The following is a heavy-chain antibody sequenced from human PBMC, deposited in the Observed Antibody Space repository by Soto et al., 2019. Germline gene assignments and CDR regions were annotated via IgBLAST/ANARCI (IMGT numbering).Heavy chain of an antibody. V-gene: IGHV3-30*18. Sequence: GGSLRLSCAASGFTFSINDMHWVRQAPGRGLEWVAVVSNDGNNKYYADSVKGRFTLSRDNSKNMVYLQMDSLRVEDTAVYYCAKDHQTYNWDYLFDSWGPGTLVTVSS. D-gene: IGHD1-7*01. CDR1: GFTFSIND. J-gene: IGHJ4*02. CDR3: AKDHQTYNWDYLFDS. CDR2: VSNDGNNK.